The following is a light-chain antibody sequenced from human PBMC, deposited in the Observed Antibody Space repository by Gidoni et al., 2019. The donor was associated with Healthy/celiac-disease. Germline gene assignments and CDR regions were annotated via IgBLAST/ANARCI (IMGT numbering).Light chain of an antibody. V-gene: IGLV6-57*01. J-gene: IGLJ3*02. CDR2: EDN. Sequence: NFMLTQPHSVSQSPVTTVTISCTRSSGSIASNYVQWYQQRPGSSPPTVIYEDNQSPSGVPDRFSGSIDSSSNSASLTISGLKTEDEADYYCQSYDSSNWVFGGGTKLTVL. CDR3: QSYDSSNWV. CDR1: SGSIASNY.